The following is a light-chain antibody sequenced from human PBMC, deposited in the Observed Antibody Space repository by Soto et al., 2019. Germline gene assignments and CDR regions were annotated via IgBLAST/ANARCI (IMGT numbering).Light chain of an antibody. CDR2: EGS. Sequence: QSALTQPASVSGSPGQSITISCTGTSSDVGSYNLVSWYQQHPGKAPKLMIYEGSKRPSGVSNRFSGSKSGNTASLTISGLQAEDEADYYCCSYAGRSTLEFGGGTKLTVL. J-gene: IGLJ3*02. CDR1: SSDVGSYNL. V-gene: IGLV2-23*01. CDR3: CSYAGRSTLE.